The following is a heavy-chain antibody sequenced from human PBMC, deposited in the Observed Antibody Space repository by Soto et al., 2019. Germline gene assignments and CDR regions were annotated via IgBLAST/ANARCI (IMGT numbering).Heavy chain of an antibody. CDR2: IIPIFGTA. D-gene: IGHD2-2*01. Sequence: QVQLVQSGAEVKKPGSSVKVSCKASGGTFSSYAISWVRQAPGQGLEWMGGIIPIFGTANYAQKFQGRVTINADESTSPAYMELSSLRSEDTAVYYCARHDCISTSCYYYYYYGMDVWGQGTTVTVSS. J-gene: IGHJ6*02. CDR1: GGTFSSYA. CDR3: ARHDCISTSCYYYYYYGMDV. V-gene: IGHV1-69*12.